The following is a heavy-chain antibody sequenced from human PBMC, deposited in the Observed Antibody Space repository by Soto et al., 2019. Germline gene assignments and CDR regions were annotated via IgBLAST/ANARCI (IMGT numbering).Heavy chain of an antibody. Sequence: PSETLSLTCTVSGDSITSSSHYWGWIRQPPGKGLESIANIYYDGNTYYNPSLKSRVTISVDTSKNQFSLKLSSVTAADTAVYYCARSVFPWGQGTLVTVSS. V-gene: IGHV4-39*07. CDR2: IYYDGNT. J-gene: IGHJ5*02. CDR3: ARSVFP. CDR1: GDSITSSSHY.